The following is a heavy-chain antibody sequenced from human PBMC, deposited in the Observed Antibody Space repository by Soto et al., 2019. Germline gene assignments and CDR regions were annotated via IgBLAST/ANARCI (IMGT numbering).Heavy chain of an antibody. V-gene: IGHV3-30-3*01. D-gene: IGHD1-26*01. J-gene: IGHJ3*02. CDR2: ISYDGSNK. Sequence: QVQLVESGGGVVQPGRSLRLSCAASGFTFSSYAMHWVRQAPGKGLEWVAVISYDGSNKYYADSVKGRFTISRDNSKNTLYLQMSSLRAEHTAVYYFARSIVGATYAFDIWGQGTMVTVSS. CDR1: GFTFSSYA. CDR3: ARSIVGATYAFDI.